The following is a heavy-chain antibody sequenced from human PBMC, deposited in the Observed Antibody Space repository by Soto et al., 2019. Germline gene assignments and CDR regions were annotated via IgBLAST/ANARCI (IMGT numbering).Heavy chain of an antibody. J-gene: IGHJ5*02. D-gene: IGHD5-18*01. V-gene: IGHV4-30-4*01. CDR1: GYSICSSNNY. CDR3: ARGRGYSYGLDP. CDR2: ISYSGTT. Sequence: SETLSLTCTVSGYSICSSNNYWSLFRQPPGEGLEWIGFISYSGTTSYSPSLKSRLAISLDTSKNQFSLSLSSVTAADTAVYYCARGRGYSYGLDPWGQGTLVTVS.